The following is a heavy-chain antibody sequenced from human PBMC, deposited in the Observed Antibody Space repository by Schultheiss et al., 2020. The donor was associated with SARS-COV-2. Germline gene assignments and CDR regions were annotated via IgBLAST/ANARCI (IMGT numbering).Heavy chain of an antibody. Sequence: ASVKVSCKASGGTFSSYAISWVRQAPGQGLEWMGWMNPNSGNTGYAQKFQGRVTMTRNTSISTAYMELSSLRSEDTAVYYCARALVGASDYWGQGTLVTVSS. CDR3: ARALVGASDY. D-gene: IGHD1-26*01. CDR2: MNPNSGNT. CDR1: GGTFSSYA. V-gene: IGHV1-8*02. J-gene: IGHJ4*02.